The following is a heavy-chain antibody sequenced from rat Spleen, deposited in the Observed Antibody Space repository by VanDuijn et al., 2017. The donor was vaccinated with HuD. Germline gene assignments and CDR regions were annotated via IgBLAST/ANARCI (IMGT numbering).Heavy chain of an antibody. J-gene: IGHJ2*01. D-gene: IGHD1-2*01. CDR2: ISYDGSST. CDR3: ARHSVYYYSRYIPDYFDY. V-gene: IGHV5-29*01. Sequence: EVQLVESDGGLVQPGRSLKLSCAASGFTFSDYYMAWVRQAPTKGLEWVATISYDGSSTYYRDSVKGRFTISRDNAKSTLYLQMDSLRSEDTATYYCARHSVYYYSRYIPDYFDYWGQGVMVTVSS. CDR1: GFTFSDYY.